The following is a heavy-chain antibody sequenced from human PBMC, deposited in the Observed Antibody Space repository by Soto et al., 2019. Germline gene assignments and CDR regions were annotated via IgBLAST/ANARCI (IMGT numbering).Heavy chain of an antibody. CDR3: ASGYRQLDY. J-gene: IGHJ4*02. Sequence: PGVSLRLSCAASGFTFSSYWMHWVRQAPGKGLVWVSRINSDGSSTSYADSVKGRFTISRHNAKNTLYLQMNSLRAEDTAVYYCASGYRQLDYWGQGTLVTVSS. D-gene: IGHD5-18*01. V-gene: IGHV3-74*01. CDR2: INSDGSST. CDR1: GFTFSSYW.